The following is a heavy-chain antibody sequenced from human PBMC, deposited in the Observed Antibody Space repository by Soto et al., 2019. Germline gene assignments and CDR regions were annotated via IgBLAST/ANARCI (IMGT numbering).Heavy chain of an antibody. CDR2: IYDSGST. D-gene: IGHD3-9*01. Sequence: QLQLQESGPGLVKPSETLSLTCTVSGGSISSSSYYWGWIRQPPGKGLEWIGSIYDSGSTYYNPSLKSRVTLSVDTPKNQFSLRLSSVTAADTAVYYCARHYDGLGAWLLFGPPDYWGKGTLVTVSS. J-gene: IGHJ4*02. V-gene: IGHV4-39*01. CDR1: GGSISSSSYY. CDR3: ARHYDGLGAWLLFGPPDY.